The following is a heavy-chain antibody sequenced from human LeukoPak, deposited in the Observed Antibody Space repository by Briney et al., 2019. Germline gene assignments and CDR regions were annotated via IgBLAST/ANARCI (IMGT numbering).Heavy chain of an antibody. CDR2: IYYSGST. V-gene: IGHV4-59*01. D-gene: IGHD2-8*01. J-gene: IGHJ6*03. CDR3: AIGAWSRGDYYYYMDV. CDR1: GGSISSYY. Sequence: SETLSLTCTVSGGSISSYYWSWIRQPPGKGLEWIGYIYYSGSTNYNPSLKSRVTISVDTSKNQFSLKLSSVTAADTAVYYCAIGAWSRGDYYYYMDVWGKGTTVTVSS.